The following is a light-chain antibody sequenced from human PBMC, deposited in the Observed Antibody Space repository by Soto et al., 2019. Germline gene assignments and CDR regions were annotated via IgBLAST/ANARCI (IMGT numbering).Light chain of an antibody. CDR3: QQLRSYPST. Sequence: IQLTQSPSSLSASVGDRVTITCRASQDISSSLGWYQQKPGKAPKLLIYAASLLQSGVPSRFSGSGFGTDFTLTISSLQAEDFASYFCQQLRSYPSTFGGGNKVEIK. CDR2: AAS. CDR1: QDISSS. V-gene: IGKV1-9*01. J-gene: IGKJ4*01.